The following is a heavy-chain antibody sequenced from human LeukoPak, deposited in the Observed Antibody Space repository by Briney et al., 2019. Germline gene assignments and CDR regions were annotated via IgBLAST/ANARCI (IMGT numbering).Heavy chain of an antibody. Sequence: GGSLRLSCAASGFTFSSYGMHWVRQAPGKGLEWVAFIRYDGSNKYYADSVKGRFTISRDNSKNTLYLQMNSLRAEDTAVYYCAKDQYYDILTADHEDYWGQGTLVTVSS. J-gene: IGHJ4*02. D-gene: IGHD3-9*01. CDR1: GFTFSSYG. V-gene: IGHV3-30*02. CDR3: AKDQYYDILTADHEDY. CDR2: IRYDGSNK.